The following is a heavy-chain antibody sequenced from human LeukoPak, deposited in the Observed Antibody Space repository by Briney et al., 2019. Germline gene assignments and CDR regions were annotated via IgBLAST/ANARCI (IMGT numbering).Heavy chain of an antibody. D-gene: IGHD6-6*01. J-gene: IGHJ4*02. V-gene: IGHV3-64D*09. CDR1: GFTFSSYA. CDR2: ISGNGGST. CDR3: VRGHSSSSNYFDY. Sequence: GGSLILSCSASGFTFSSYAMRWVRQAPGKGLEYVSGISGNGGSTNYEDSVKGRFTISRDNSKNTLYLQMSSLRAEDPAVYYCVRGHSSSSNYFDYWGQGSLVTVSS.